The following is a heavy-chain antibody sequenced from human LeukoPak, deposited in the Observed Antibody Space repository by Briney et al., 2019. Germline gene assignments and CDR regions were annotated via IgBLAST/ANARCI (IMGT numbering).Heavy chain of an antibody. CDR2: TNTNTGDP. V-gene: IGHV7-4-1*02. D-gene: IGHD3-9*01. CDR3: ARGSEGRYFDWLYYFDY. J-gene: IGHJ4*02. Sequence: ASVKVSCKASGYTFTSYAMNWVRQAPGQGLEWMGWTNTNTGDPTYAQGFTGRFVFSLDTSVSTAYLQISSLKAEDTAVYYCARGSEGRYFDWLYYFDYWGQGTLVTVSS. CDR1: GYTFTSYA.